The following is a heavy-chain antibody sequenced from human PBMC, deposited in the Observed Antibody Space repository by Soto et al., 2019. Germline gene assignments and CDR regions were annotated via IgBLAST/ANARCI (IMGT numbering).Heavy chain of an antibody. CDR2: IYYSGST. V-gene: IGHV4-31*03. Sequence: SETLSLTCTVSGGSISSGGYYWSWIRQHPGKGLEWIGYIYYSGSTYYNPSLKSRVTISVDTSKNQFSLKLSSVTAADTAVYYCARDTDFWRGDAFDIWGQGTMVTVSS. J-gene: IGHJ3*02. D-gene: IGHD3-3*01. CDR3: ARDTDFWRGDAFDI. CDR1: GGSISSGGYY.